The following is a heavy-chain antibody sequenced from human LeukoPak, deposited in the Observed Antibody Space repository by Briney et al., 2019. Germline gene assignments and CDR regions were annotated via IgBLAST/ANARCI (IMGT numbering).Heavy chain of an antibody. CDR3: ARDGGPWARNYFDY. CDR1: GGSFSGYY. D-gene: IGHD3-16*01. Sequence: KTSETLSLTCAVYGGSFSGYYWSWIRQPPGKGLEWIGEINHSGSTNYNPSLKNRVTISVDTSKNQFSLKLSSVTAADTAVYYCARDGGPWARNYFDYWGQGTLVTVSS. CDR2: INHSGST. J-gene: IGHJ4*02. V-gene: IGHV4-34*01.